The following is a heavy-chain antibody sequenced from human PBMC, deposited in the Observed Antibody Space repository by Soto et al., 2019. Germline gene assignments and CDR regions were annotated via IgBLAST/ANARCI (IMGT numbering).Heavy chain of an antibody. V-gene: IGHV4-31*03. Sequence: ASETLSLTCTVSGGSISSGGYYWSWIRQHPGKGLEWIGYIYYSGSTYYNPSLKSRVTISVDTSKNQFSLKLSSVTAADTAVYYCARALKTSWMSKGVDWFDPWGQGTLVTVSS. CDR3: ARALKTSWMSKGVDWFDP. CDR1: GGSISSGGYY. D-gene: IGHD2-2*03. J-gene: IGHJ5*02. CDR2: IYYSGST.